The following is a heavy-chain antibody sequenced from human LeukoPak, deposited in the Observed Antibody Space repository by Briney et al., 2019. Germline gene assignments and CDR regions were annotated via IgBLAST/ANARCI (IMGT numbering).Heavy chain of an antibody. CDR3: ARKATGRTRRDFDY. J-gene: IGHJ4*02. CDR1: GFTFSSYS. D-gene: IGHD1-1*01. Sequence: GGSLRLSCAASGFTFSSYSMNWVRQAPGKGLEWVSSISSSSSYIYYADSVKGRFTISRDNAKNSLYLQMNSLRAEDTAVYYCARKATGRTRRDFDYWGQGTLVTVSS. V-gene: IGHV3-21*01. CDR2: ISSSSSYI.